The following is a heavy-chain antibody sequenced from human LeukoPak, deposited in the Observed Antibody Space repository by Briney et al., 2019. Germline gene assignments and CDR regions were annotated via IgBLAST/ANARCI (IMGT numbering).Heavy chain of an antibody. D-gene: IGHD7-27*01. CDR3: AAWGLHNY. CDR2: ITLSGSAQ. J-gene: IGHJ4*02. V-gene: IGHV3-7*01. CDR1: GFAFSAYW. Sequence: GGSLRLSCSASGFAFSAYWMNWVRQAPGKGPEWVANITLSGSAQHYVDSVKGRCTISRDNAKSSLYLQMNSLRVEDTAVYYCAAWGLHNYWGQGTLVTVSS.